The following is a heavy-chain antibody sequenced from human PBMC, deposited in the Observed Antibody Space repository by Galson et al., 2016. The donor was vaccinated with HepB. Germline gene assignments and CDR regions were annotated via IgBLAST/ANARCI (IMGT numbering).Heavy chain of an antibody. D-gene: IGHD1-1*01. CDR1: GYAFTDYA. J-gene: IGHJ6*02. V-gene: IGHV1-3*01. CDR3: ARSATGTTTLYYSYGMDV. Sequence: SVKVSCKASGYAFTDYAIHWVRQAPGQRLEWVGWINVGNRNTRYSQKFQGRVTITRDTFVNTAYMELSSLRSEEPAVYYCARSATGTTTLYYSYGMDVWGQGTTVTVSS. CDR2: INVGNRNT.